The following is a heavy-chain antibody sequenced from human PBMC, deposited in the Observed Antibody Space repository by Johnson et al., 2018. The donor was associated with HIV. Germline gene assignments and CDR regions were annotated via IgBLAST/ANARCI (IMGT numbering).Heavy chain of an antibody. V-gene: IGHV3-73*01. CDR2: IRSKAESYAT. Sequence: EVQLVESGGGLVQPGGSLRLSCAASGFTFSNAWMSWVRQAPGKGLEWVGHIRSKAESYATEYAASVKGRFIISRDDSKNTAYLQMNSLKTEDTAVDYCTPGWRDDAFDIWGQGTMVTVSS. CDR3: TPGWRDDAFDI. CDR1: GFTFSNAW. J-gene: IGHJ3*02. D-gene: IGHD5-24*01.